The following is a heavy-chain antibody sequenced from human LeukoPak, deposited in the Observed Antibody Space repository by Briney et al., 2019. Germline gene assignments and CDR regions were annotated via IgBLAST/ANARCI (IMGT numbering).Heavy chain of an antibody. CDR3: ARAAPDGYSYGPLEIDY. V-gene: IGHV4-39*07. Sequence: SETLSLICTVSGGFISSSSYYWGWIRQPPGKGLEWIGTIYYSGSTYYNPSLKSRATISLDTSKNQFSLKLTSVTAADTAVYYCARAAPDGYSYGPLEIDYWGQGTLVTVSS. D-gene: IGHD5-18*01. CDR2: IYYSGST. CDR1: GGFISSSSYY. J-gene: IGHJ4*02.